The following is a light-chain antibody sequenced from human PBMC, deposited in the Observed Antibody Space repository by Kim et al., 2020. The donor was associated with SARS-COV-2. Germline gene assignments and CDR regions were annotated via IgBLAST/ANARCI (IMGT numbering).Light chain of an antibody. CDR3: HQRSDWPNT. CDR2: DVS. J-gene: IGKJ2*01. V-gene: IGKV3-11*01. CDR1: QSVGSY. Sequence: SLSPGERATRSCRASQSVGSYLAWYQQKRGQAPRLLMYDVSNMATGIPARFTGSGSGTDFTLTISGLEPEDFALYYCHQRSDWPNTFGQGTKLEIK.